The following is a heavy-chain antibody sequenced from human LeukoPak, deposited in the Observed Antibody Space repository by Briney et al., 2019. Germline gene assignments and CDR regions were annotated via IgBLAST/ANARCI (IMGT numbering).Heavy chain of an antibody. J-gene: IGHJ4*02. CDR3: AKDRAAAGDGYFDY. D-gene: IGHD6-13*01. V-gene: IGHV3-30*18. Sequence: GGSLRLSCAASGFTFSSYGMHWVRQTPGKGLEWVAVISDDGSNKYYVDSVKGRFTISRDNSKNTLHLQMNSLRSEDTAVYYCAKDRAAAGDGYFDYWGQGTLVTDSS. CDR1: GFTFSSYG. CDR2: ISDDGSNK.